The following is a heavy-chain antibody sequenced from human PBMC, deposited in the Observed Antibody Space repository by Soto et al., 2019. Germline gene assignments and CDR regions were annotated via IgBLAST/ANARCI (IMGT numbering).Heavy chain of an antibody. J-gene: IGHJ3*02. CDR1: GFSFASSW. V-gene: IGHV3-7*05. CDR3: ARDVSPGSRSLYLDAFDI. D-gene: IGHD3-10*01. Sequence: EVQLVESGGDLVQPGGSLRLSCAASGFSFASSWMTWVRQAPGKGLEWVANIKKDGSKINYLDSVRGRFTVSRDNAKNSLYLEMNSLRAEDTALYYCARDVSPGSRSLYLDAFDIWGQWTMFTVSS. CDR2: IKKDGSKI.